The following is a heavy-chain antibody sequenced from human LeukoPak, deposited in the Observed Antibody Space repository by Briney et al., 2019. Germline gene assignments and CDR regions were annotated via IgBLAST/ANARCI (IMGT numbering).Heavy chain of an antibody. V-gene: IGHV4-34*01. CDR1: GGSFSGYY. J-gene: IGHJ4*02. Sequence: PSETLSLTCAVYGGSFSGYYWGWIRQPPGKGLEWIGEINHSGSTNYNPSLKSRVTISVDTSKNQFSLKLSSVTAADTAVYYCARSQILTGYQRFDYWGQGTLVTVSS. CDR3: ARSQILTGYQRFDY. D-gene: IGHD3-9*01. CDR2: INHSGST.